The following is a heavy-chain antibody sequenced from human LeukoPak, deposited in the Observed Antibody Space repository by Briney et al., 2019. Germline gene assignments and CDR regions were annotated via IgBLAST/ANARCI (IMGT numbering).Heavy chain of an antibody. CDR1: GGSVSSGSYY. CDR2: IYYSGST. D-gene: IGHD6-19*01. V-gene: IGHV4-61*01. CDR3: AREQYSSGWYLGGIDY. Sequence: PSETLSLTCTVSGGSVSSGSYYWSWIRQPPGKGLEWIGYIYYSGSTNYNPSLKSRVTISVDTSKNQFSLKLSSVTAADTAVYYCAREQYSSGWYLGGIDYWGQGTLVTVFS. J-gene: IGHJ4*02.